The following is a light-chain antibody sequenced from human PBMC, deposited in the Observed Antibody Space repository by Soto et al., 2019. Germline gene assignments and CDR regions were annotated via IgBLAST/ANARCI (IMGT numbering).Light chain of an antibody. CDR3: QHFGSLVIT. CDR2: GSS. Sequence: EIVLTQSPGTLSLSPGERATLSCRASQSVSSSYLAWYQQKPGQAPRLLIYGSSSRATGIPDRLSGSGSGKDFTLTISRLEPEDFAVYYCQHFGSLVITFGGGTKAEIK. V-gene: IGKV3-20*01. CDR1: QSVSSSY. J-gene: IGKJ4*01.